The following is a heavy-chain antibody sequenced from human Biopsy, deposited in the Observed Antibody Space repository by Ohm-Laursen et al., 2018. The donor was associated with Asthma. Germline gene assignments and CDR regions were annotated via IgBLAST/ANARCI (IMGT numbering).Heavy chain of an antibody. Sequence: SLRLSCAASGFTFSDYYMSWIRQAPGKGLGWISYINGKSNSIEYADSVKGRFTISRDNAKNSLYLQMNSLRGADTALYYCVKDIRLQLWGFDSWGQGTLVTVSS. CDR2: INGKSNSI. D-gene: IGHD6-13*01. V-gene: IGHV3-11*05. J-gene: IGHJ4*02. CDR3: VKDIRLQLWGFDS. CDR1: GFTFSDYY.